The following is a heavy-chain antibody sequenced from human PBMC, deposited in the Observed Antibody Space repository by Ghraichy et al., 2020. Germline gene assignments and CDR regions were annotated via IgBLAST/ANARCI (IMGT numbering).Heavy chain of an antibody. CDR3: ARGVCSSTSCYYYYYGMDV. J-gene: IGHJ6*02. CDR1: GFTFSSYD. CDR2: IGTAGDT. D-gene: IGHD2-2*01. Sequence: GGSLRLSCAASGFTFSSYDMHWVRQATGKGLEWVSAIGTAGDTYYPGSVKGRFTISRENAKNSLYLQMNSLRAGDTAVYYCARGVCSSTSCYYYYYGMDVWGQGTTVTVSS. V-gene: IGHV3-13*01.